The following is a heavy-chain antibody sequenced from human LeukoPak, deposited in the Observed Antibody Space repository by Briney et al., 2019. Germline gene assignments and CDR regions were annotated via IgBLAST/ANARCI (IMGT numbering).Heavy chain of an antibody. CDR3: ARGTTDYDILTGYYRYWFDP. J-gene: IGHJ5*02. Sequence: SETLSLTCTLSGGSISSYYWSWIRQPPGKGLEWIGHIYYSGNTNYTPTIKRRGHISLDTSKNQFSLKLSSVTAADTAVYYCARGTTDYDILTGYYRYWFDPWGQGTLVTVSS. V-gene: IGHV4-59*01. CDR1: GGSISSYY. CDR2: IYYSGNT. D-gene: IGHD3-9*01.